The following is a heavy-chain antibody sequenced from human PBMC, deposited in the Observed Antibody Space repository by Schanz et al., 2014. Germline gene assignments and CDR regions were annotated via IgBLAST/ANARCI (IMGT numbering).Heavy chain of an antibody. D-gene: IGHD5-18*01. J-gene: IGHJ4*02. CDR1: GFIFRTYG. CDR2: IHYDGTYK. V-gene: IGHV3-30*02. Sequence: QVHLEESGGGVVQPGGSLRLSCAASGFIFRTYGMHWVRQAPGKGLEWVAFIHYDGTYKYYADSVKGRFTISRDNSENTLYLQMISLRAEDTAVYYCAKLDGYAYGSMGQEYFDYWGQGTLVAVSS. CDR3: AKLDGYAYGSMGQEYFDY.